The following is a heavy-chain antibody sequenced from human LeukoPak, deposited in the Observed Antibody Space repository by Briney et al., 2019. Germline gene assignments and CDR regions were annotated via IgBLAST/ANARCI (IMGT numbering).Heavy chain of an antibody. CDR3: AGRRSSGWYAY. CDR2: IHDGGTT. Sequence: GGPLRLSCATSGFTVSSNYMSWVRQAPGKGLEWVSVIHDGGTTYYADSVKGRFLIFRDTSKNTVDLQMNSLRVEDTAVYYCAGRRSSGWYAYWGQGTLVTVSS. D-gene: IGHD6-19*01. CDR1: GFTVSSNY. V-gene: IGHV3-53*01. J-gene: IGHJ4*02.